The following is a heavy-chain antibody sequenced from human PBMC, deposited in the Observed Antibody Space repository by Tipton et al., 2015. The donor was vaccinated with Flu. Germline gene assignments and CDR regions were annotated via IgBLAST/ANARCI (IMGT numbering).Heavy chain of an antibody. Sequence: TLSLTCTVSGGSISSSSYYWGWIRQPPGKGLEWIGSIYYSGSTYYNPSLKSRVTISVDTSKTQFSLKLSSVTAADTAVYYCACSHGGNFDYWGQGTLVTVSS. CDR3: ACSHGGNFDY. D-gene: IGHD4-23*01. CDR1: GGSISSSSYY. J-gene: IGHJ4*02. CDR2: IYYSGST. V-gene: IGHV4-39*07.